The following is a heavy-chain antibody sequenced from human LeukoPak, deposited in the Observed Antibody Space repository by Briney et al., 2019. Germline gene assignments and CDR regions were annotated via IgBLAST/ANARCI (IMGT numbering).Heavy chain of an antibody. J-gene: IGHJ6*02. D-gene: IGHD3-3*02. Sequence: GGFRRPSCAAPGFTFNSYGMPWVRQAPGKGLGGVEAIPPAGTRKYYAASVQGPFTISRDASKSTLYLPMNTLRADDTSPYYGEKHPFLETYGTEVRGHGSTVTVCS. CDR2: IPPAGTRK. V-gene: IGHV3-30*18. CDR3: EKHPFLETYGTEV. CDR1: GFTFNSYG.